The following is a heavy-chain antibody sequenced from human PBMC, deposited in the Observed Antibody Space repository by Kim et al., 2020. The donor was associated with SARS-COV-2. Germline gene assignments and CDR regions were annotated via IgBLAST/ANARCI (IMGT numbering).Heavy chain of an antibody. J-gene: IGHJ5*02. Sequence: SETLSLTCTVSGGSISSSSYYWGWIRQPPGKGLEWIGSIYYSGSTYYNPSLKSRVTISVDTSKNQFSLKLSSVTAADTAVYYCARDQEGLLWFGELFGWFDPWGQGTLVTVSS. V-gene: IGHV4-39*07. CDR3: ARDQEGLLWFGELFGWFDP. CDR1: GGSISSSSYY. D-gene: IGHD3-10*01. CDR2: IYYSGST.